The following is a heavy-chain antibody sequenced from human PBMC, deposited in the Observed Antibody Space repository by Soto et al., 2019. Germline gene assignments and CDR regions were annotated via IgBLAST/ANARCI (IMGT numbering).Heavy chain of an antibody. Sequence: SETLSLTXAVYGGSFSGFYWSWIRQPPGKGLEWIGEINHSGSTNYNPSLKSRVTISVDTSKNQFSLKLSSVTAADTAVYYCARGRGSWAAAGTSWFDPWGQGTLVTVSS. CDR1: GGSFSGFY. J-gene: IGHJ5*02. D-gene: IGHD6-13*01. CDR2: INHSGST. CDR3: ARGRGSWAAAGTSWFDP. V-gene: IGHV4-34*01.